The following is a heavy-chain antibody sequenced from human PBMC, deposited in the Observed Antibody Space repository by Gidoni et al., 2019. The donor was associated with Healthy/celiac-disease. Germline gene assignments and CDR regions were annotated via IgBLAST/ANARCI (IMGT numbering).Heavy chain of an antibody. V-gene: IGHV3-23*01. CDR2: ISGSGGSP. Sequence: EVQLLESGGGLVQPGGSLRLSCAASGFTFSSYAMSGVRQAPGKGLAWVSAISGSGGSPYYADAVKGRFTISRDNSKNTLYLQMNSLRAEDTAVYYCAKAPGTYYDFWSGYYPYFDYWGQGTLVTVSS. CDR1: GFTFSSYA. D-gene: IGHD3-3*01. J-gene: IGHJ4*02. CDR3: AKAPGTYYDFWSGYYPYFDY.